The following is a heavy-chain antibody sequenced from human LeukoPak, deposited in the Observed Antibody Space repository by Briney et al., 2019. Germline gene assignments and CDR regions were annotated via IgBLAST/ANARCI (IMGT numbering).Heavy chain of an antibody. CDR2: IYYSGST. J-gene: IGHJ4*02. CDR3: ARVGIAAAVPLDY. D-gene: IGHD6-13*01. Sequence: SETLSLTCTVSGGSISSSSYYWGWIRQPPGKGLEWIGSIYYSGSTYYNPSLKSRVTISVDTSKNQFSLKLSSVTAADTAVYYCARVGIAAAVPLDYWGQGTLVTVSS. V-gene: IGHV4-39*07. CDR1: GGSISSSSYY.